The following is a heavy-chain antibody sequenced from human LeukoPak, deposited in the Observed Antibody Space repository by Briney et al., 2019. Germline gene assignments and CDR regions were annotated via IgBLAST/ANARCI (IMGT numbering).Heavy chain of an antibody. D-gene: IGHD2-15*01. CDR3: ARVGSGGSWDY. CDR2: INPSGGST. J-gene: IGHJ4*02. CDR1: GYTFTSYY. V-gene: IGHV1-46*01. Sequence: ASVKVSCKASGYTFTSYYMRWVRQAPGQWLEWMGIINPSGGSTSYAQKFQGRVTMTRDTSTSTVYMELSSLRSEDAAVYYCARVGSGGSWDYWGQGTLVTVSS.